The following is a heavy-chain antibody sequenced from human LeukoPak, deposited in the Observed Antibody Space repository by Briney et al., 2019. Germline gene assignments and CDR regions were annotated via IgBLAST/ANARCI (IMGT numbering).Heavy chain of an antibody. Sequence: SETLSLTCSVSGGSISGSYWMWIRQSPGKGLEWIGYIYYSGATSYNPSFRGRVTFFVDTSKNQFSLRLSSVTAADTAMYYCAREIPAAGHFDYWGQGALVTVSS. J-gene: IGHJ4*02. CDR1: GGSISGSY. V-gene: IGHV4-59*12. CDR2: IYYSGAT. D-gene: IGHD6-13*01. CDR3: AREIPAAGHFDY.